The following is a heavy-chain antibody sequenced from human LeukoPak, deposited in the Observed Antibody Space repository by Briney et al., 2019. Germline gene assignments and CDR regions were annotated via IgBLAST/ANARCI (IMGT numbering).Heavy chain of an antibody. Sequence: GGSLRLSCAASGFTFSSYNMNWVRRTPGKGLEWISSITTSSSYMFYADSVRGRFTISRDNAENSLYLQMNSLRDEDTAVYYCARDPYSGGYGAYYYYYMDVWGKGTTVTVSS. CDR2: ITTSSSYM. J-gene: IGHJ6*03. CDR3: ARDPYSGGYGAYYYYYMDV. V-gene: IGHV3-21*01. D-gene: IGHD6-19*01. CDR1: GFTFSSYN.